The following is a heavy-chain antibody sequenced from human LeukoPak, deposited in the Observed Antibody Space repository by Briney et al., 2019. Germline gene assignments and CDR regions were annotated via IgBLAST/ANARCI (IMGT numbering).Heavy chain of an antibody. V-gene: IGHV3-23*01. D-gene: IGHD7-27*01. CDR2: ISPSGDIT. CDR3: VRDLHWGGFDV. Sequence: GGSLRLSCAASGFTVSSNYMSWVRQAPGKGLEWVPGISPSGDITYYADSVMGRFSISRDNPKSTVSLQMSSLRAEDTALYYCVRDLHWGGFDVWGQGTMVTVSS. J-gene: IGHJ3*01. CDR1: GFTVSSNY.